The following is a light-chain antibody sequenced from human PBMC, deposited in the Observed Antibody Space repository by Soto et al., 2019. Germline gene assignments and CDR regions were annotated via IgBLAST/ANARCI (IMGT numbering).Light chain of an antibody. CDR3: QQKYRVPRT. Sequence: DIQMTQSPSSLSASVGDKVTITCRASQSISSSLNWYQHKPGKAPKLLIYGASTLQSGVPSRFSGSGSGTDFTLTISSLQPEDYATYFCQQKYRVPRTFGQGSKV. V-gene: IGKV1-39*01. CDR2: GAS. J-gene: IGKJ1*01. CDR1: QSISSS.